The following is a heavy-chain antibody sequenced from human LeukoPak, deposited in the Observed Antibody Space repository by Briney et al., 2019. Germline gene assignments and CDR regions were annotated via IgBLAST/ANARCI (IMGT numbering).Heavy chain of an antibody. V-gene: IGHV3-23*01. CDR3: ARPPFSSSWYYFDY. CDR1: GFTFSSYA. CDR2: ISGSGGST. D-gene: IGHD6-13*01. J-gene: IGHJ4*02. Sequence: PGGSLRLSCAASGFTFSSYAMSWDRQAPGKGLEWVSAISGSGGSTYYADSVKGRFTISRDNSKSTLYLQMNSLRAEGTAVYYCARPPFSSSWYYFDYWGQGTLVTVSS.